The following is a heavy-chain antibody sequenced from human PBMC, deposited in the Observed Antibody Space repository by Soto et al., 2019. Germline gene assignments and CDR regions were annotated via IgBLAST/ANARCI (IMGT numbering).Heavy chain of an antibody. CDR1: GFTVSSNY. CDR3: ASLKYSSSSGDY. D-gene: IGHD6-6*01. J-gene: IGHJ4*02. CDR2: TYSGGST. Sequence: GESLKISCAASGFTVSSNYMSWVRQAPGKGLEWVSVTYSGGSTYYADSVKGRFTISRDNSKNTLYLQMNSLRAEDTAVYYCASLKYSSSSGDYWGQGTLVTVSS. V-gene: IGHV3-53*01.